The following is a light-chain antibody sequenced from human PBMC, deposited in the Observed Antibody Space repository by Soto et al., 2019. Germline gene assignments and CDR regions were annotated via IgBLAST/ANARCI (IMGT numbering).Light chain of an antibody. Sequence: EFVLTQSPGTLSLSPGERATLSCRASQTVRNNYLAWYQQKPGQAPRLLIYDASSRATGIPDRFSGGGSGTDFTLIISRLEPEDFAVYCCKQFSSYPLTFGGGTKVEIK. J-gene: IGKJ4*01. V-gene: IGKV3-20*01. CDR1: QTVRNNY. CDR2: DAS. CDR3: KQFSSYPLT.